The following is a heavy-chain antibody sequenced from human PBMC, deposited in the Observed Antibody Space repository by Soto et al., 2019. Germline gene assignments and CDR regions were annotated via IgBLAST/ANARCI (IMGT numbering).Heavy chain of an antibody. CDR1: GGSISRSGYF. CDR2: IYDSGST. V-gene: IGHV4-31*03. J-gene: IGHJ4*02. Sequence: QVQLQESGPGLVKPSQTLSLTCTVSGGSISRSGYFWSWIRQHPGKRLEWIGYIYDSGSTYYNPSLKSRVSLSVDTSKNQFSLNLTSVTAAETAMYYCARSSRSYFDYWGQGTLVTGSS. CDR3: ARSSRSYFDY.